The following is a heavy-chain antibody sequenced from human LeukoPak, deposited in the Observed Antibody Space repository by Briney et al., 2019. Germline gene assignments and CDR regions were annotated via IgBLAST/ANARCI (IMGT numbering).Heavy chain of an antibody. Sequence: GGSLRLSCAASGFTFSSFAMSWVRQAPGKGLEWVSGISGSGASTYYADSVKGRFTISRDNSQNTLYLQMNSLRAEDTAVYYCAKARAGDIIAAFNYWGQGTLVTVSS. CDR2: ISGSGAST. V-gene: IGHV3-23*01. CDR1: GFTFSSFA. D-gene: IGHD6-6*01. J-gene: IGHJ4*02. CDR3: AKARAGDIIAAFNY.